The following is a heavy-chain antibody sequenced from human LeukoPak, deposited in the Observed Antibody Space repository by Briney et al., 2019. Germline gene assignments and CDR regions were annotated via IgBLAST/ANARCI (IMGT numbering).Heavy chain of an antibody. CDR2: IYYSGST. D-gene: IGHD6-13*01. V-gene: IGHV4-59*01. Sequence: SSETLSLTCTVSGGSISSYYWSWIRQPPGKGLEWIGYIYYSGSTNYNPSLKSRVTISVDTSKNQFSLKLSSVTAADTAVYYCARDGGIAAAGTRNRRYYYMDVWGKGTTVTISS. CDR3: ARDGGIAAAGTRNRRYYYMDV. J-gene: IGHJ6*03. CDR1: GGSISSYY.